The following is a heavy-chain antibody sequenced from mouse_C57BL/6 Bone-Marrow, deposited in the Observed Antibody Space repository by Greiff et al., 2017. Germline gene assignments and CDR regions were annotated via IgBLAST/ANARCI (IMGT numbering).Heavy chain of an antibody. J-gene: IGHJ2*01. V-gene: IGHV3-6*01. CDR2: ISYDGSN. CDR3: ARGKLDYFDY. Sequence: ESGPGLVKPSQSLSLTCSVTGYSITSGYYWNWIRQFPGNKLEWMGYISYDGSNNYNPSLKNRISITRDTSKNQFFLKLNSVTTEDTATYYCARGKLDYFDYWGQGTTLTVSS. CDR1: GYSITSGYY.